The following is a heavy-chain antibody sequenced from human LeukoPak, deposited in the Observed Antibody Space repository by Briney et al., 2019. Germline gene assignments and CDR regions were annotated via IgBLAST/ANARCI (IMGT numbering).Heavy chain of an antibody. V-gene: IGHV3-7*01. CDR2: IKQDGSEK. CDR1: GFTFSSYW. J-gene: IGHJ4*02. CDR3: AGIGYYDSSGYYYSYPYYFDY. Sequence: PGGSLRLXCAASGFTFSSYWMSWVRQAPGKGLEWVANIKQDGSEKYYVDSVKGRFTISRDNAKNSLYLQMNSLRAEDTAVYYCAGIGYYDSSGYYYSYPYYFDYWGQGTLVTVSS. D-gene: IGHD3-22*01.